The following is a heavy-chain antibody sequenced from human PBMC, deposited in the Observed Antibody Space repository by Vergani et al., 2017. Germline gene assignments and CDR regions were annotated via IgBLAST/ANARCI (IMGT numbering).Heavy chain of an antibody. V-gene: IGHV1-69*08. CDR1: GGTFSSYT. Sequence: QVQLVQSGAEVKKPGSSVKVSCKASGGTFSSYTISWVRQAPGQGLEWMGRIIPILGIANYAQKFQGRVTITADKSTSTAYMELSSLRSEDTAVYYCARDEDIVVVPAAITTYYYYGMDVWGQGTTVTVSS. CDR3: ARDEDIVVVPAAITTYYYYGMDV. CDR2: IIPILGIA. J-gene: IGHJ6*02. D-gene: IGHD2-2*02.